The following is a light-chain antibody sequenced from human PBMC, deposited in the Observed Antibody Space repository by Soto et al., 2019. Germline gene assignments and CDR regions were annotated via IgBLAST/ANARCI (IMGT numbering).Light chain of an antibody. V-gene: IGLV1-40*01. CDR2: GNN. CDR3: QSYDTSLSGWV. CDR1: SSNIGGGYG. J-gene: IGLJ3*02. Sequence: QSVLTQPPSVSGAPGQRVTISCTGRSSNIGGGYGVHWYQHLPGTAPKLLIYGNNDRPSGVPDRFSGSESGASASLAITGLQAEDEADSYCQSYDTSLSGWVFGGGTKLTVL.